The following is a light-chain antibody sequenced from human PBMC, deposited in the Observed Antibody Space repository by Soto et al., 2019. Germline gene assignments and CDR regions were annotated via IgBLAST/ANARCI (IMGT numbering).Light chain of an antibody. CDR2: EVT. V-gene: IGLV2-23*02. CDR1: SSDVGSYDL. J-gene: IGLJ1*01. CDR3: CSYAGVSTFV. Sequence: QSVLTQPASVSGSPGQSLTISCTGTSSDVGSYDLVSWYQQHPGKAPRLIIYEVTKRPSGVSNRFSGSKSGSTASLTFSGLQAEDEADYFCCSYAGVSTFVFGTGTKVTVL.